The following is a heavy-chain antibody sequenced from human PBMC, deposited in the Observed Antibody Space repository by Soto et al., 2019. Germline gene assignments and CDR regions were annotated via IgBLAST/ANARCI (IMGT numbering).Heavy chain of an antibody. V-gene: IGHV2-26*03. Sequence: QVTLKESSPVLVKATETLTLTCSISGFSLTTGRSGVSWIRQPPGKALEWLAHIFSNNERSYSPSLQHRLSISADTSKIQVVLTMTNVGPVDTGTYFCAHFVADSSAYHYAFDVWGQGASITVS. J-gene: IGHJ6*02. CDR3: AHFVADSSAYHYAFDV. CDR1: GFSLTTGRSG. CDR2: IFSNNER. D-gene: IGHD3-16*01.